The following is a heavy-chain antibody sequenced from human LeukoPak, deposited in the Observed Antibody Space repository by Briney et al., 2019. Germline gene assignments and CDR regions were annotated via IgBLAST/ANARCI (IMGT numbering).Heavy chain of an antibody. J-gene: IGHJ4*02. D-gene: IGHD4-17*01. CDR2: ISDESSKT. CDR3: AKEGPNYGDYRSGDYFDF. V-gene: IGHV3-23*01. Sequence: PGGSLTHSRAASGFTFRNYAMGWVRQAPGKGLEGVSTISDESSKTSYAACVKGRFTISRDYSKNTLYLQMNSLRAEETAVYYCAKEGPNYGDYRSGDYFDFWGQGTLVTVSS. CDR1: GFTFRNYA.